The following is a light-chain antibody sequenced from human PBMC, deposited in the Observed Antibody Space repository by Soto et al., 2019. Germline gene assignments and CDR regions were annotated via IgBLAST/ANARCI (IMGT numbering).Light chain of an antibody. CDR2: KAS. CDR1: QTISSW. Sequence: DIQLTQSPSTLSGSVGDRVSITCRASQTISSWLAWYQQKPGKAPKLLIYKASTLKSGVPSRFSGSGSGTEFTLTISSLQPDDFATYYCQQYDSVLGTFGPGTKV. V-gene: IGKV1-5*03. J-gene: IGKJ1*01. CDR3: QQYDSVLGT.